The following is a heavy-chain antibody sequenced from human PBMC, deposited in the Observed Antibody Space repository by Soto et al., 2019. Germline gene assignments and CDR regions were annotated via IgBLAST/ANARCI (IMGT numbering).Heavy chain of an antibody. J-gene: IGHJ4*02. D-gene: IGHD2-2*03. CDR3: ARGGLGIVVVPAAMWGHNYFDY. CDR2: ISAYNGNT. Sequence: QVQLVQSGAEVQKPGASVKVSCKASGYTFTSYGISWVRQAPGQGLEWMGWISAYNGNTNYAQKLQGRVTMTTDTSTSTAYMELRSLRSDDTAVYYCARGGLGIVVVPAAMWGHNYFDYWGQGTLVTVSS. CDR1: GYTFTSYG. V-gene: IGHV1-18*01.